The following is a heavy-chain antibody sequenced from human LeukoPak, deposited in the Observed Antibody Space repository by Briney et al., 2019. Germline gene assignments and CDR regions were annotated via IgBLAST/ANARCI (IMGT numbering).Heavy chain of an antibody. D-gene: IGHD3-3*01. CDR1: GGSISSYY. J-gene: IGHJ4*02. CDR3: ARHGRSQHEFWSGQYYFDY. CDR2: IYTSGST. V-gene: IGHV4-4*09. Sequence: SETLSLTCTVSGGSISSYYWSWIRQPPGKGLEWIGYIYTSGSTNYNPSLKSRVTISVDTSKNQFSLKLSSVTAADTAVYYCARHGRSQHEFWSGQYYFDYWGQGTLVTVSS.